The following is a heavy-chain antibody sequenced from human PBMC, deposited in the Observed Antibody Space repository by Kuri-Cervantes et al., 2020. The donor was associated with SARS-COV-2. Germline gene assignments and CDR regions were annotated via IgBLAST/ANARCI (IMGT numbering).Heavy chain of an antibody. J-gene: IGHJ4*02. D-gene: IGHD6-19*01. CDR3: AMGGHIAVAGDGGGY. CDR1: GFTFSSYE. Sequence: GESLKISCAASGFTFSSYEMNWVRQAPGKGLEWVSYISSSGSTIYYADSVKGRFTISRDKAKNSLYLQMNSLRAEDTAVYYCAMGGHIAVAGDGGGYWGQGTLVTVSS. CDR2: ISSSGSTI. V-gene: IGHV3-48*03.